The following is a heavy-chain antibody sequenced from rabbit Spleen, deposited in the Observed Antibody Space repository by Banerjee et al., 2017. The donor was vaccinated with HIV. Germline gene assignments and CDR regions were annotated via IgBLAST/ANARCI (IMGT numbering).Heavy chain of an antibody. CDR1: GFDFNSDDS. CDR3: ARENGTSFTSYSMDL. Sequence: QERLVESGGGLVQVGGSLTLTCKASGFDFNSDDSMCWVRQALGKGLEWIACVGSGGFTYASTRGTGGLTTSKTSSTTVTLQMTSRTAADTATYFCARENGTSFTSYSMDLWGPGTLVTV. D-gene: IGHD1-1*01. V-gene: IGHV1S45*01. J-gene: IGHJ6*01. CDR2: VGSGGFT.